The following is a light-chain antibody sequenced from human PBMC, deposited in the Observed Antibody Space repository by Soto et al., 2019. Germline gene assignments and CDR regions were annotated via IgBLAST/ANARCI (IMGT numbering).Light chain of an antibody. V-gene: IGKV3-20*01. CDR1: QSVSSSY. J-gene: IGKJ4*01. CDR2: GAS. CDR3: QQDGSDGA. Sequence: EIVLTQSPGTLSLSPGERATLSCRASQSVSSSYLAWYQQKPGQAPRLLIYGASSRATGIPDRFSGSGSGADFALTMSRWEPDDLAVYYCQQDGSDGAFGGGTKVELK.